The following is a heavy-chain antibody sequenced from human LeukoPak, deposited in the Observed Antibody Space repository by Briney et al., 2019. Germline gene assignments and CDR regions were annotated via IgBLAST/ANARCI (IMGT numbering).Heavy chain of an antibody. CDR2: ISGSGGST. J-gene: IGHJ6*03. CDR3: AKTDSGSGSYYEIYYYYYMDV. Sequence: GGSLRLSCAASGFTFSSYAMSWVRQAPGKGLEWVSAISGSGGSTYYADSVKGRLTISRDNSKNTLYLQMNSLRAEDTAVYYCAKTDSGSGSYYEIYYYYYMDVWGKGTTVTVSS. V-gene: IGHV3-23*01. D-gene: IGHD3-10*01. CDR1: GFTFSSYA.